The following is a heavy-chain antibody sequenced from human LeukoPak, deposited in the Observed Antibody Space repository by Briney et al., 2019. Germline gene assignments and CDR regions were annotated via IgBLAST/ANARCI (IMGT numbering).Heavy chain of an antibody. J-gene: IGHJ4*02. D-gene: IGHD3-3*01. V-gene: IGHV3-7*01. Sequence: PGGSLRLSCAASGFTFSNAWMSWVRQAPGKGLEWVASIKNDGSEKYYVDSVRGRYTISRDNTKNSLYLQMSSLRAEDTAVYYCATDRGWRTSGYYLYYFEYWGQGTLVTFSS. CDR3: ATDRGWRTSGYYLYYFEY. CDR1: GFTFSNAW. CDR2: IKNDGSEK.